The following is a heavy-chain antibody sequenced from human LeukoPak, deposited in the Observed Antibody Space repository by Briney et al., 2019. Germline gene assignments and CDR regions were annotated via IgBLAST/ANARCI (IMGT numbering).Heavy chain of an antibody. CDR3: ARDGLGAAAGRYYYYYMDV. V-gene: IGHV1-46*01. CDR1: GYTFTSYY. D-gene: IGHD6-13*01. Sequence: ASVKVSCKASGYTFTSYYMHWVRQAPGQGLEWMGIINPSGGSTSYAQKFQGRVTMTRDMSTSTVYMELSSLRSEDTAVYYCARDGLGAAAGRYYYYYMDVWGQGTTVTVSS. J-gene: IGHJ6*03. CDR2: INPSGGST.